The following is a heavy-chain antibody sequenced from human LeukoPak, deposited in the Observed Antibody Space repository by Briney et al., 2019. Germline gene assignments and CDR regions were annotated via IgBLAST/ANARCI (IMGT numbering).Heavy chain of an antibody. Sequence: GGSPRLSCEASGFTFSSYAMSWVRQAPGKGLEWVSVISGSGGSTYYADSVKSRFTISRDNSKNTLYLQMNSLRAEDTAVYYCAKRTTGGFYYYGMDVWGQGTTVTVSS. CDR1: GFTFSSYA. CDR3: AKRTTGGFYYYGMDV. J-gene: IGHJ6*02. V-gene: IGHV3-23*01. D-gene: IGHD4-17*01. CDR2: ISGSGGST.